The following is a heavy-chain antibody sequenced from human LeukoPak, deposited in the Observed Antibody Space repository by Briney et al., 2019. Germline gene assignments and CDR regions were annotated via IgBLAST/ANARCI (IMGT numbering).Heavy chain of an antibody. CDR3: ARRGARGVLDAFDI. Sequence: PGGSLRLSCAASEFTFGSYEMNWIRQAPGKGLEWVSHISTSGSSVHYADSVKGRFTIPRDNAKNSLYLQMNSLRAEDTAVYYCARRGARGVLDAFDIWGQGTLVTVSS. V-gene: IGHV3-48*03. CDR2: ISTSGSSV. CDR1: EFTFGSYE. J-gene: IGHJ3*02. D-gene: IGHD3-10*01.